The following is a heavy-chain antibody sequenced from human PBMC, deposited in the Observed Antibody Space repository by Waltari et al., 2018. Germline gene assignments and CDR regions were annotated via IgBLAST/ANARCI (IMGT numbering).Heavy chain of an antibody. CDR3: AKRYCSGGSCYSHAFDM. Sequence: QVQLVESGGGVVQPGGSLRLSCAASGFTFSTYGMHWVRQAPGKGLEGVAFIRYDGSNKYYADSGKGRFAISRDNSKNTLYLQMNSLRAEDTAVYYCAKRYCSGGSCYSHAFDMWGQGTMVTVSS. CDR1: GFTFSTYG. D-gene: IGHD2-15*01. V-gene: IGHV3-30*02. CDR2: IRYDGSNK. J-gene: IGHJ3*02.